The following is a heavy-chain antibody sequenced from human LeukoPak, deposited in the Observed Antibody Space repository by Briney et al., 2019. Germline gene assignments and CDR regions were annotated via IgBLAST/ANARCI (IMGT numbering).Heavy chain of an antibody. CDR1: GGSFSGYY. V-gene: IGHV4-34*01. D-gene: IGHD2-2*01. J-gene: IGHJ4*02. CDR2: INHSGST. Sequence: RPSETLSLTCAVYGGSFSGYYWSWIRQPPGKGPEWIGEINHSGSTNYNPSLKSRVTISVDTSKNQFSLKLSSVTAADTAVYYCARGRLSSRYCSGTSCYRESYWGQGTLVTVSS. CDR3: ARGRLSSRYCSGTSCYRESY.